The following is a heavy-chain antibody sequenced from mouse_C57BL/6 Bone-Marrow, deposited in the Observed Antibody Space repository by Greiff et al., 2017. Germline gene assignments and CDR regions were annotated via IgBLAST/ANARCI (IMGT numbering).Heavy chain of an antibody. CDR2: IDPEDGET. V-gene: IGHV14-2*01. CDR1: GFNIKDYY. Sequence: EVKLQQSGAELVKPGASVKLSCTASGFNIKDYYIHWVKQRTEQGLEWIGRIDPEDGETKYAPKFQDKATITADTSSNTAYLHLSSLTSEDTAVYYCTRSLLYYGTNYWCQGTTLTVTS. CDR3: TRSLLYYGTNY. J-gene: IGHJ2*01. D-gene: IGHD1-1*01.